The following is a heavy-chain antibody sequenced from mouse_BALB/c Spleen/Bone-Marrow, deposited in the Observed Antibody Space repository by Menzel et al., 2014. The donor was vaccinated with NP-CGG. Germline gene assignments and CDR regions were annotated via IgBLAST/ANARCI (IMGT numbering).Heavy chain of an antibody. CDR3: TRLDSSGYGAY. Sequence: QVQLQQPGAELVRPGASVTLSCKASGYTFTDYEMHWLKQTPVHGLEWIGAIDPESGGTAYNQKFKGRATLTTDKSSSTAYMELRSLTSEVSAVYYCTRLDSSGYGAYWGQGTLVTVSA. CDR2: IDPESGGT. CDR1: GYTFTDYE. J-gene: IGHJ3*01. V-gene: IGHV1-15*01. D-gene: IGHD3-2*01.